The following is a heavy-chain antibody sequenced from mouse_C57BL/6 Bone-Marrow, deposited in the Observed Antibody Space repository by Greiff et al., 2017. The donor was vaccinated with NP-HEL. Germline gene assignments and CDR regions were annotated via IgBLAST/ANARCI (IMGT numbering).Heavy chain of an antibody. J-gene: IGHJ1*03. V-gene: IGHV1-64*01. CDR3: ARRGIYYDYDWYFDV. CDR2: IHPNSGST. Sequence: LQQPGAELVKPGASVKLSCKASGYTFTSYWMHWVKQRPGQGLEWIGMIHPNSGSTNYNEKFKSKATLTVDKSSSTAYMQLSSLTSEDSAVYYCARRGIYYDYDWYFDVWGTGTTVTVSS. D-gene: IGHD2-4*01. CDR1: GYTFTSYW.